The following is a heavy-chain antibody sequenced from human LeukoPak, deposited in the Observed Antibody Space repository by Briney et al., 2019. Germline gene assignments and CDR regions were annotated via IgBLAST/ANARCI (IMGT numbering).Heavy chain of an antibody. CDR3: ARIAVADPVGFDP. V-gene: IGHV1-69*05. CDR1: GGTFSSYA. D-gene: IGHD6-19*01. Sequence: SVKVSCKASGGTFSSYAISWVRQAPGQGLEWMGGIIPIFGTANYAQKFQGRVTITTDESTSTAYMELSSLRSEDTAVYYCARIAVADPVGFDPWGQGPLVTVSS. J-gene: IGHJ5*02. CDR2: IIPIFGTA.